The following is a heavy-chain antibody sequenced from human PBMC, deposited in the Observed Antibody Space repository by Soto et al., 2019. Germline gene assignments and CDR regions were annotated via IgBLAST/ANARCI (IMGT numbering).Heavy chain of an antibody. CDR3: ARGDCSSTSCYTEYHPVSYGMDV. J-gene: IGHJ6*02. Sequence: GGSLRLSCAASGFTFSSYAMHWVRQAPGKGLEWVAVISYDGSNKYYADSVKGRFTISRDNSKNTLYLQMNSLRAEDTAVYYCARGDCSSTSCYTEYHPVSYGMDVWGQGTTVTVSS. CDR2: ISYDGSNK. CDR1: GFTFSSYA. D-gene: IGHD2-2*02. V-gene: IGHV3-30-3*01.